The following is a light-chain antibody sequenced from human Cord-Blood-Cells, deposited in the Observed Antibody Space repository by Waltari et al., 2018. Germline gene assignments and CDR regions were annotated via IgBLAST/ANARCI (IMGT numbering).Light chain of an antibody. Sequence: DIVMTQSPDSLAVSLGERATINCKSSQSVLYSSNNKNYLAWYQQKPGQPPKLLIYWVSTRESGVPDRFSGSGSGTDFTLTISSLQAEDVAVYYCQQYYSTPPTFGPGTKVDIK. CDR3: QQYYSTPPT. CDR2: WVS. V-gene: IGKV4-1*01. J-gene: IGKJ3*01. CDR1: QSVLYSSNNKNY.